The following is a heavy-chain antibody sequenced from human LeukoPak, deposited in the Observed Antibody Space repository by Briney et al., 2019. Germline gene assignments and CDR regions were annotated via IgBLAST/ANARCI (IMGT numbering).Heavy chain of an antibody. V-gene: IGHV2-5*01. CDR2: IYWNDDK. J-gene: IGHJ3*02. CDR3: AHSINYYGSGSSRYAFDI. D-gene: IGHD3-10*01. Sequence: SGPTLVKPTQTLTLTCTFSGFSLRTSGVGVGWIRQPPGKALEWLALIYWNDDKRYSPSLKSRLTITKDTSKNQVVLTMTNMDPVDTATYYCAHSINYYGSGSSRYAFDIWGQGTMVTVSS. CDR1: GFSLRTSGVG.